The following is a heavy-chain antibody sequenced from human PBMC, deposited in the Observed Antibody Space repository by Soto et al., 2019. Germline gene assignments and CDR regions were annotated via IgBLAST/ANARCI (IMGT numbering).Heavy chain of an antibody. D-gene: IGHD1-26*01. CDR3: ARDRATFDY. V-gene: IGHV3-23*01. CDR2: ISGSGSNT. Sequence: SLSLSCAASGFTFTSYAMSWVRLTPGKGLEWVSAISGSGSNTFYADSVRGRFTISRDNSKNTVFLQMNNLRAEDTAVYFCARDRATFDYWGQGTRVTVSS. J-gene: IGHJ4*02. CDR1: GFTFTSYA.